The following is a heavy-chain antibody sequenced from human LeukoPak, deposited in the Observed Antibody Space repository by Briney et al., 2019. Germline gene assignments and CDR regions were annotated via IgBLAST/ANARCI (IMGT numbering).Heavy chain of an antibody. V-gene: IGHV4-4*08. CDR2: IYTSGST. CDR3: ARDGGGSYPIDY. J-gene: IGHJ4*02. Sequence: SETLSLTCAVYGGSSSGYYWSWLRQPPGKGLEWIGRIYTSGSTNYNPSLKSRVTISVDTSKNQFSLKLSSVTAADTAVYYCARDGGGSYPIDYWGQGTLVTVSS. CDR1: GGSSSGYY. D-gene: IGHD1-26*01.